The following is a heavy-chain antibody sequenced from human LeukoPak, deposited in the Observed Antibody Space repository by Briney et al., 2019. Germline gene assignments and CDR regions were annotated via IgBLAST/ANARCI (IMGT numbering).Heavy chain of an antibody. CDR3: ARGGSIVGTTPHDTFDI. CDR1: GGSVSSYY. D-gene: IGHD1-26*01. CDR2: IYYSGST. Sequence: SETLSLTCTVSGGSVSSYYWSWIRQPPGKGLDWIAYIYYSGSTNYNPSLKSRVTISVDTSKSQLSLKLNSVTAADTAVYYCARGGSIVGTTPHDTFDIWGQGTMVTVSS. V-gene: IGHV4-59*02. J-gene: IGHJ3*02.